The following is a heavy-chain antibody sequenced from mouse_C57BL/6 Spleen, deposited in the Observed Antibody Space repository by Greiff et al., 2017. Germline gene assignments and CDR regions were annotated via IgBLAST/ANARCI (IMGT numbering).Heavy chain of an antibody. V-gene: IGHV1-50*01. CDR2: IDPSDSYT. Sequence: VQLQQPGAELVKPGASVKLSCKASGYTFTSYWMHWVKQRPGQGLEWIGEIDPSDSYTNYNQKFKGKATLTVDTSSSTAYMQLSSLTSEDSAVYYCARRNYSKGVDYWGQGTTLTVSS. J-gene: IGHJ2*01. D-gene: IGHD2-5*01. CDR3: ARRNYSKGVDY. CDR1: GYTFTSYW.